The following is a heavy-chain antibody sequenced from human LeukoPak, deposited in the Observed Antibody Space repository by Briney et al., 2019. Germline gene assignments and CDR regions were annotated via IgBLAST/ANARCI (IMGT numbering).Heavy chain of an antibody. V-gene: IGHV4-61*01. CDR1: GGSISSNSYY. D-gene: IGHD7-27*01. J-gene: IGHJ3*02. CDR3: ARDVLTGDDAFDI. CDR2: IYYSGST. Sequence: SETLSLTCAVSGGSISSNSYYWSWIRQPPGKGLEWIGYIYYSGSTNHNPSLKSRVTISVDTSKNQFSLKLSSVTAADTAVYYCARDVLTGDDAFDIWGQGTMVTVSS.